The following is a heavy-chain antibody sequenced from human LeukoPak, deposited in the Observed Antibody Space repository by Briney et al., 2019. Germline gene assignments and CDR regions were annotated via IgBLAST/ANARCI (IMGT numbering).Heavy chain of an antibody. V-gene: IGHV3-33*01. CDR2: IWYDGSNK. Sequence: GRSLRLSCAASGFTFSSYGMHWVRQAPGKGLEWVAVIWYDGSNKYYADSVKGRFTISRDNSKNTLYLQMNSLRAEDTAVYYCARDQVQFLQDYYFDYWSQGTLVTVSS. CDR1: GFTFSSYG. CDR3: ARDQVQFLQDYYFDY. J-gene: IGHJ4*02. D-gene: IGHD5-24*01.